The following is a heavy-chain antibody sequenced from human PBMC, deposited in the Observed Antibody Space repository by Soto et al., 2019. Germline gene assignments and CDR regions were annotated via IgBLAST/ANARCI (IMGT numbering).Heavy chain of an antibody. CDR1: GFTISASW. CDR3: ARDKCGLLDY. J-gene: IGHJ4*02. D-gene: IGHD2-21*01. V-gene: IGHV3-7*01. CDR2: INQGGRTK. Sequence: RLSCAAGGFTISASWITSARQAPGNGLKAVAHINQGGRTKYHGDCVKGRFTIPRDNASNSLDLQMNSLSAKDTAVYYCARDKCGLLDYWAPGTMV.